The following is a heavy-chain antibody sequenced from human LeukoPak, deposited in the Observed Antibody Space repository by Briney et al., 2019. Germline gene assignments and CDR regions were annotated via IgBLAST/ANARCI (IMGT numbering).Heavy chain of an antibody. D-gene: IGHD3-10*01. Sequence: ASVKVSCKASEYTFTGYYLHWVRHVPGHGFEWMGHINPNTGGTDYAQKFQGRVTMTRDVSIDTAYMSLSSLRFDDTAVYYCARAQYWFGQWWFDPWGQGTLVTVSS. J-gene: IGHJ5*02. CDR2: INPNTGGT. V-gene: IGHV1-2*06. CDR1: EYTFTGYY. CDR3: ARAQYWFGQWWFDP.